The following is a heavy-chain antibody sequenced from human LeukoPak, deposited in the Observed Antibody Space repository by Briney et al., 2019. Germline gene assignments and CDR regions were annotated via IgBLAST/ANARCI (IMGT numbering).Heavy chain of an antibody. D-gene: IGHD6-6*01. CDR1: GFTFSSYW. CDR3: ASPIAARAGGYFDY. Sequence: GGSLRLSCAASGFTFSSYWMSWVRRAPGKGLEWVANIKQDGSEKYYVDSVKGRFTISRDNAKNSMYLKMHSLRDEDTDVYSCASPIAARAGGYFDYWGPGTLVTVSS. V-gene: IGHV3-7*01. J-gene: IGHJ4*02. CDR2: IKQDGSEK.